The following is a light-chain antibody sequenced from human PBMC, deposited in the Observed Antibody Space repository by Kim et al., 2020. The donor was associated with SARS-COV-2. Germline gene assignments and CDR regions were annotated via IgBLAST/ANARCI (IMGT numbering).Light chain of an antibody. CDR2: WAS. J-gene: IGKJ5*01. CDR1: QSVLFSSNNKNY. CDR3: QQYYSTPQT. V-gene: IGKV4-1*01. Sequence: IVMTQSPDSLAVSLGERATINCKSSQSVLFSSNNKNYLAWYQQKPGQPPKLLIYWASTRESGVPDRFSGSGSGTDFTLTSSRLQAEDVAVYHCQQYYSTPQTFGQGTRLEIK.